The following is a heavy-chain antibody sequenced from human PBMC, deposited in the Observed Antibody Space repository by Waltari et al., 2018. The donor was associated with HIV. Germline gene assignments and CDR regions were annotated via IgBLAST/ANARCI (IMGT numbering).Heavy chain of an antibody. D-gene: IGHD3-10*01. CDR1: GGSFSTYY. CDR3: ARDFYGSGIGLSRGRRYFDP. Sequence: QVQLQESGPGLVKPSETLSLTCTVSGGSFSTYYWSWIRQPPGKGLEWMGYIYYNGGTKYNPSLKKRVTMTIDTSKTQFSLELSSVTTADTAIYYCARDFYGSGIGLSRGRRYFDPWGQGALVTVSS. CDR2: IYYNGGT. V-gene: IGHV4-59*01. J-gene: IGHJ5*02.